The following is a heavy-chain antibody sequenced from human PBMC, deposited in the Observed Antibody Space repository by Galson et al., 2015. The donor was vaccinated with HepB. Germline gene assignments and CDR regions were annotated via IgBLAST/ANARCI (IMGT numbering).Heavy chain of an antibody. D-gene: IGHD3-3*01. CDR2: ISGSGGST. V-gene: IGHV3-23*01. CDR3: AKHGYDFWSGYYFHYYYYYGMDV. J-gene: IGHJ6*02. CDR1: GFTFSSYA. Sequence: SLRLSCAASGFTFSSYAMSWVRQAPGKGLEWVSAISGSGGSTYYADSVKGRFTISRDNSKNALYLQMNSLRAEDTAVYYCAKHGYDFWSGYYFHYYYYYGMDVWGQGTTVTVSS.